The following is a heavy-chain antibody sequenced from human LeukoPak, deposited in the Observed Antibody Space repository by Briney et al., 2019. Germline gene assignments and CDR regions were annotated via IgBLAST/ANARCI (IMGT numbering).Heavy chain of an antibody. CDR1: GFTFSSYA. CDR2: ISYDGSNK. CDR3: ARDLWQHGFDY. D-gene: IGHD6-13*01. J-gene: IGHJ4*02. Sequence: PGGSLRLSCAASGFTFSSYAMHWVRQAPGKGLEWVAVISYDGSNKYYADSVKGRFTISRDNSKNTLYLQMNSLRAEDTAVYYCARDLWQHGFDYWGQGTLVTVSS. V-gene: IGHV3-30-3*01.